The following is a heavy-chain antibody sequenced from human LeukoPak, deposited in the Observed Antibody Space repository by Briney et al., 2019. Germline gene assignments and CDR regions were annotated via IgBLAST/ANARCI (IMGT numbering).Heavy chain of an antibody. CDR1: GYTFTSYG. J-gene: IGHJ4*02. CDR3: ARIGYSYGYFDY. V-gene: IGHV1-18*01. CDR2: ISAYNGNT. Sequence: SSVKVSCKASGYTFTSYGISWVRQAPGQGLEWMGWISAYNGNTNYAQKLQGRVTMTTEKSTSTAYMELRRLRSDDTAVYYCARIGYSYGYFDYWGQGTLVTVSS. D-gene: IGHD5-18*01.